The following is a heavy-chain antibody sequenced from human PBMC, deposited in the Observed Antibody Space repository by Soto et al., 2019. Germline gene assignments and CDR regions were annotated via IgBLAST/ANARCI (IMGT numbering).Heavy chain of an antibody. CDR2: IYYSGST. Sequence: QVQLQESGPGLVKPSETLSLTCTVSGGSISSYYWSWIRQPPGKGLEWIGYIYYSGSTNYNPSLKMRAPIAVDXXKXRXXRKLSSVTAADTAVYYCARAYCSGGSCYSAGGFDPWGQGTLVTVSS. CDR3: ARAYCSGGSCYSAGGFDP. J-gene: IGHJ5*02. D-gene: IGHD2-15*01. CDR1: GGSISSYY. V-gene: IGHV4-59*01.